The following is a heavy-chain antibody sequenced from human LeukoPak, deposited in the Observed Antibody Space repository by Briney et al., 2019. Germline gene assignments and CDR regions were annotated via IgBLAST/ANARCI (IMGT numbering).Heavy chain of an antibody. CDR1: GFTLSNHW. Sequence: GGSLRLSCAASGFTLSNHWMHWVRQAPGKGLVWVSRISGDEIWTSYADSAKGRFLISRDNAKDTLYLQMNSLRAEDTAVYYCARGRRYDFWSGYYKRILDYWGQGTLVTVSS. CDR2: ISGDEIWT. D-gene: IGHD3-3*01. J-gene: IGHJ4*02. CDR3: ARGRRYDFWSGYYKRILDY. V-gene: IGHV3-74*01.